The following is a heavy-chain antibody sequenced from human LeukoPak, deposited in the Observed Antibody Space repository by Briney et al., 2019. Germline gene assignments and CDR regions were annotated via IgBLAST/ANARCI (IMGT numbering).Heavy chain of an antibody. CDR2: ISPGDSNT. D-gene: IGHD2-21*01. V-gene: IGHV5-51*01. CDR3: ARHLQGHMSPSIDY. Sequence: GESLKISCKASGYSFTSFWIGWVRQMPGKGLEWLAIISPGDSNTEYSPPFQGQVTISADKSISTAYLQWSSLKASDTAMYYCARHLQGHMSPSIDYWGQGTLVTVSS. J-gene: IGHJ4*02. CDR1: GYSFTSFW.